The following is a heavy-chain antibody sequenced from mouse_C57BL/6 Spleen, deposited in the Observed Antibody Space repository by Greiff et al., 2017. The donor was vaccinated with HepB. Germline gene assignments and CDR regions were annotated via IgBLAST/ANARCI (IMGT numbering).Heavy chain of an antibody. D-gene: IGHD2-5*01. V-gene: IGHV5-4*01. Sequence: VQLKQSGGGLVKPGGSLKLSCAASGFTFSSYAMSWVRQTPEKRLEWVATISDGGSYTYYPDNVKGRFTISRDNAKNNLYLQMSHLKSEDTAMYYCARDYSTHYWYFDVWGTGTTVTVSS. CDR3: ARDYSTHYWYFDV. CDR1: GFTFSSYA. CDR2: ISDGGSYT. J-gene: IGHJ1*03.